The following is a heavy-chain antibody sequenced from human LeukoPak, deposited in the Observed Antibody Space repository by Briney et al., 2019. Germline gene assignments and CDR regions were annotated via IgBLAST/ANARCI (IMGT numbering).Heavy chain of an antibody. J-gene: IGHJ5*02. Sequence: SETLSLTCAVYGGSFSGYYWSWIRQPPGKGLEWIGEINHSGSTNYNPSLKSRVTISVDTSKNQFSLKLSSVTAADTAVYYCARSGQWLANNWFDPWGQGTLVTVSS. CDR3: ARSGQWLANNWFDP. V-gene: IGHV4-34*01. CDR2: INHSGST. CDR1: GGSFSGYY. D-gene: IGHD6-19*01.